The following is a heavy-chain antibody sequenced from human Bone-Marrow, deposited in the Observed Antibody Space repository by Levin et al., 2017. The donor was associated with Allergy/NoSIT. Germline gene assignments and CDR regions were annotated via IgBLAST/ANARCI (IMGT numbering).Heavy chain of an antibody. J-gene: IGHJ4*02. CDR1: GYTFTNFA. D-gene: IGHD1-14*01. Sequence: AASVKVSCKASGYTFTNFAINWVRQAPGQGLEWLGWINTNTGDPTYAQGSTGRFVFSLDTSVSTAYLQISSLKADDTAVYYCARLTGVASAGSDSWGQGTLVTVSS. CDR2: INTNTGDP. V-gene: IGHV7-4-1*02. CDR3: ARLTGVASAGSDS.